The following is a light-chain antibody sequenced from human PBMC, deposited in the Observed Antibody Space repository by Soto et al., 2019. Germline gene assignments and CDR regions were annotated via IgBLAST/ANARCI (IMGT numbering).Light chain of an antibody. V-gene: IGKV3-20*01. CDR3: QQYTYSPWT. Sequence: EVVLTQSPGTLSLSPGERATLSCRASQSVSSGYLGWYQQKPGQAPRLLIYGASSRATGIPDRFSGSGSGTDFTLTISRQEPEDFAVYFCQQYTYSPWTFGQGTKVEIK. CDR1: QSVSSGY. CDR2: GAS. J-gene: IGKJ1*01.